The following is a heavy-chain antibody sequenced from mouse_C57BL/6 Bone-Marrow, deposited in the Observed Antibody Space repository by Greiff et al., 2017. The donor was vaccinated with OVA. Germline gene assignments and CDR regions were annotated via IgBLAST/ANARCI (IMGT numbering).Heavy chain of an antibody. J-gene: IGHJ2*01. Sequence: DVKLVESGGDLVKPGGSLKLSCAASGFTLSSYGMSWVRQTPDKRLEWVATISSGGSYTYYPDSVKGRFTISRDNAKNTLYLQMSRLKSEDTAMYYCAGHITSVADYWGQGTTLTVSS. D-gene: IGHD1-1*01. CDR1: GFTLSSYG. CDR3: AGHITSVADY. V-gene: IGHV5-6*02. CDR2: ISSGGSYT.